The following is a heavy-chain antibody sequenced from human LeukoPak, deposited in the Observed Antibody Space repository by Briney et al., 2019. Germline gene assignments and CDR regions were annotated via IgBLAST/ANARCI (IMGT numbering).Heavy chain of an antibody. CDR1: GGSISSYY. D-gene: IGHD3-10*01. CDR3: AREVTMVRGVLHNWFDP. J-gene: IGHJ5*02. V-gene: IGHV4-59*01. CDR2: IYYSGST. Sequence: SETLSLTCTVSGGSISSYYWSWIRQPPGKGLEWIGYIYYSGSTNYNPSLKSRVTISVDTSKNQFSLKLSSVTAADTAVYYCAREVTMVRGVLHNWFDPWGQGTLVIVSS.